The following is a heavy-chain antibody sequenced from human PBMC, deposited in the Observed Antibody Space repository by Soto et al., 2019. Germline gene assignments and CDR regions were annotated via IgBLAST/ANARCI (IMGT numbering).Heavy chain of an antibody. CDR3: AKGRGGAYYYYGFDV. D-gene: IGHD3-10*01. Sequence: EVQLLESGGGLVQPGESLTLSCAASGFTFNTYAMTWARRAPGKGLEWVSAISGSGATTYVADSVKGRFTISRDNSKDTLYLQMSSLRAEDSDIYYCAKGRGGAYYYYGFDVWGQGTTVTVSS. CDR2: ISGSGATT. V-gene: IGHV3-23*01. J-gene: IGHJ6*02. CDR1: GFTFNTYA.